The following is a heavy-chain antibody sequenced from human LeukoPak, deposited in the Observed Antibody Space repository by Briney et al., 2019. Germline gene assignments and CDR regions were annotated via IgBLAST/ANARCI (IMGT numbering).Heavy chain of an antibody. D-gene: IGHD1-26*01. CDR2: IYYSGST. V-gene: IGHV4-30-4*01. CDR3: ATWEYYYGMDV. Sequence: PSETLSLTCTVSGGSISSGDYYWNWIRQPPGKGLEWIGYIYYSGSTYYNPSLKSRVTISVDTSKNQFSLKLSSVTAADTAVYYCATWEYYYGMDVWGQGTTVTVSS. CDR1: GGSISSGDYY. J-gene: IGHJ6*02.